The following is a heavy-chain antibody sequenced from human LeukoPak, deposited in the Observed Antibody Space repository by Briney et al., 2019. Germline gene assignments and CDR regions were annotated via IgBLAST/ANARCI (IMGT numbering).Heavy chain of an antibody. CDR3: AREGGWPSGPLDY. CDR2: IYGGGGT. V-gene: IGHV3-66*01. Sequence: PGGSLRLSCAASGFTVSINYMTWVRQAPGAGREWVSVIYGGGGTYYADSVKGRFPISRDNSKTTLYLQMNSLRAEDTAVYYCAREGGWPSGPLDYWGEGTLVTVSS. CDR1: GFTVSINY. D-gene: IGHD3-3*01. J-gene: IGHJ4*02.